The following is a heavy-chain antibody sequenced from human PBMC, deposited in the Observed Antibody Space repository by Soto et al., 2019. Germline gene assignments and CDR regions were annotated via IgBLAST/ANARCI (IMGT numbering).Heavy chain of an antibody. V-gene: IGHV4-31*03. J-gene: IGHJ6*03. CDR3: ARARYYDILTGAYYMDV. CDR1: GGSISSGGYY. D-gene: IGHD3-9*01. Sequence: SETLPLTCTVSGGSISSGGYYWSWIRQHPGKGLEWIGYIYYSGSTYYNPSLKSRVTISVDTSKNQFSLKLSSVTAADTAVYYCARARYYDILTGAYYMDVWGKGTTVTVSS. CDR2: IYYSGST.